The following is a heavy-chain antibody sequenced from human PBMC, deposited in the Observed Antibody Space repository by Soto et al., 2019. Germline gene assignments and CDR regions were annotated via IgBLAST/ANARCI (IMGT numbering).Heavy chain of an antibody. CDR1: GYPFTSYG. Sequence: QVQLVQSGAEVKNPGASVTVSCRASGYPFTSYGMSWVRPAPGQGLEWMGGISAYNGNTNYAQNLQGRVTMTTDTSTSTAYMELRSLRSDDTAVYYCARDLTPSDYWGQGTLVTVSS. CDR2: ISAYNGNT. J-gene: IGHJ4*02. D-gene: IGHD2-15*01. V-gene: IGHV1-18*01. CDR3: ARDLTPSDY.